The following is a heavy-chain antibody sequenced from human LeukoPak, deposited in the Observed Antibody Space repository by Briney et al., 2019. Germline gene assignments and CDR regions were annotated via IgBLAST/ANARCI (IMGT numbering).Heavy chain of an antibody. D-gene: IGHD3-10*01. CDR3: AKDKVFGGELDY. V-gene: IGHV3-21*04. Sequence: GGSLRLSCAASEFTFSSYTMNWVRQAPGKGLEWVSSISSSSSYIHYVDSVKGRFTISRDNAKNSLYLQMNSLRTEDTALYYCAKDKVFGGELDYWGQGTLVTVSS. CDR1: EFTFSSYT. J-gene: IGHJ4*02. CDR2: ISSSSSYI.